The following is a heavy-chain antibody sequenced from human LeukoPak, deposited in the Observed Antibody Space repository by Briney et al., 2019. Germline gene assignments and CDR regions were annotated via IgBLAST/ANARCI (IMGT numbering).Heavy chain of an antibody. D-gene: IGHD6-13*01. CDR2: INPKSGDT. V-gene: IGHV1-2*02. Sequence: ASVEVSCKASGYTFSGYYIHWVRQAPGRGLEWVGWINPKSGDTNYAQKFQGRVILTRDTSITTSYMEVISLTSDDTAVYYCARASLASAGTRFWGQGTLVTVSS. CDR1: GYTFSGYY. J-gene: IGHJ4*02. CDR3: ARASLASAGTRF.